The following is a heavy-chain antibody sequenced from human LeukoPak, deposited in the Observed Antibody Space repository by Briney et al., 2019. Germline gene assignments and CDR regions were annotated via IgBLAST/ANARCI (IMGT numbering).Heavy chain of an antibody. CDR1: GYTFTGYY. D-gene: IGHD4-17*01. Sequence: ASVKVSCKASGYTFTGYYMHWVRHAPGQGLEWMGWSNPNSGGTNYAQTVQGRVTMTRDTSISTAYMELSRLRSDGTAVYYCAREMTTVTTLGSFDYWGQGTLVTVSS. CDR3: AREMTTVTTLGSFDY. CDR2: SNPNSGGT. J-gene: IGHJ4*02. V-gene: IGHV1-2*02.